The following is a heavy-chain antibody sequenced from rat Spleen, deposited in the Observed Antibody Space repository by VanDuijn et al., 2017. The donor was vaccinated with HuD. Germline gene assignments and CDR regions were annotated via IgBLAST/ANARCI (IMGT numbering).Heavy chain of an antibody. Sequence: QVQLKESGPGLVQPSRTLSLTCTVSGFSLTSNGVTWIRQPPGQGLEWMGRVQSNGSTYYNSALKSRLSISRDTSKSQVFLKMNSLQTEDTAIYYCTGYYDGYYHPSVMDAWGQGTSVTVSS. CDR2: VQSNGST. J-gene: IGHJ4*01. CDR3: TGYYDGYYHPSVMDA. D-gene: IGHD1-12*03. V-gene: IGHV2S1*01. CDR1: GFSLTSNG.